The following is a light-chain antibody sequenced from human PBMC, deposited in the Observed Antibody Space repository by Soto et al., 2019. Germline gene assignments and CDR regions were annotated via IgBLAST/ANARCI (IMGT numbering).Light chain of an antibody. CDR3: SSYTSSSTVV. CDR2: EVS. CDR1: SSDGGGYNY. Sequence: QSVLTQPASVSGSPGQSITISFTVTSSDGGGYNYVSCYQQHPGKAPKLMIYEVSNRPSGVSNRFSGSKSGNTASLTISGLQAEDEADYYCSSYTSSSTVVFGGGTKVTVL. V-gene: IGLV2-14*01. J-gene: IGLJ2*01.